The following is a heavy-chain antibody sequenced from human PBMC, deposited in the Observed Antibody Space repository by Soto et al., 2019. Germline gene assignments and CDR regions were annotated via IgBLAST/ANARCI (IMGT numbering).Heavy chain of an antibody. D-gene: IGHD5-18*01. CDR2: ITPIYPTT. CDR1: GGTFYTYT. CDR3: ARVPRYSFPTSDDLDS. Sequence: SVKVSCKASGGTFYTYTFSWVRQAPGQGLEWMGSITPIYPTTNYAEKFQGRLTVTADGSTNTAYMELNSLTSEDTAVYYCARVPRYSFPTSDDLDSWGQGTLVTVSS. V-gene: IGHV1-69*13. J-gene: IGHJ4*02.